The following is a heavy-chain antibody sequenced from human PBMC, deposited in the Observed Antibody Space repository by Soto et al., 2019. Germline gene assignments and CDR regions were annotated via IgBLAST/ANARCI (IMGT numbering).Heavy chain of an antibody. V-gene: IGHV3-23*01. J-gene: IGHJ4*02. CDR1: GFPFSPCF. CDR2: ISGGGSNT. Sequence: VGSRRHPWAASGFPFSPCFKSWGRLAPGKGLEWVSGISGGGSNTFYADSVKGRFTTSRDNSKKTLLLQMNSLGAEDTAVYYCAKDSCEYSCGLRGPYLHYWAQG. D-gene: IGHD4-4*01. CDR3: AKDSCEYSCGLRGPYLHY.